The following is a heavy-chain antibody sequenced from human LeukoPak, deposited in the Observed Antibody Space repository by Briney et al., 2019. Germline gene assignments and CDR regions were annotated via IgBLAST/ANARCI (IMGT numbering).Heavy chain of an antibody. CDR2: IYYSGST. J-gene: IGHJ5*02. Sequence: GSLRLSCAASGFTFSSYSMNWVRQPPGKGLEWIGSIYYSGSTYYNPSLKSRVSISADTSKNQFSLKLSSVTAADTALYYCARERAGTGTETWGQGTLVTVSS. CDR3: ARERAGTGTET. CDR1: GFTFSSYS. D-gene: IGHD6-13*01. V-gene: IGHV4-39*07.